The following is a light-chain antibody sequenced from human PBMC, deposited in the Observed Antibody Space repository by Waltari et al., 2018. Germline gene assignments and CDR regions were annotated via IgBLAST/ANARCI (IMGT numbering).Light chain of an antibody. CDR1: QDINFY. J-gene: IGKJ4*01. CDR2: VAS. Sequence: DFQLTQSPSFLSASLGARVTITCRASQDINFYLAWYQQKPGKAPNLLIAVASTLQVGVPSRFSGSGSGTEFFLTISSLQPEDFATYFCQQLETYPLTFGGGTKVEIK. V-gene: IGKV1-9*01. CDR3: QQLETYPLT.